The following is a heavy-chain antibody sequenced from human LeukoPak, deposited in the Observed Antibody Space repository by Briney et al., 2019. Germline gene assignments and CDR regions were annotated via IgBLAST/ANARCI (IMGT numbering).Heavy chain of an antibody. CDR2: IYTSGST. J-gene: IGHJ5*02. CDR1: GGSISSYY. CDR3: ARHPSIAARPGDNWFDP. V-gene: IGHV4-4*09. D-gene: IGHD6-6*01. Sequence: SETLSLTCTVSGGSISSYYWSWIRQPPGKGLEWIGYIYTSGSTNYNPSLKSRVTISVDTSKNQFSLKLSSVTAADTAVYYCARHPSIAARPGDNWFDPWGQGTLVTVSS.